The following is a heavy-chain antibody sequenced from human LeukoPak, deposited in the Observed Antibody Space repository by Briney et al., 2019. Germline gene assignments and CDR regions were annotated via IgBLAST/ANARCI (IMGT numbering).Heavy chain of an antibody. J-gene: IGHJ4*02. V-gene: IGHV4-34*01. CDR2: INHSGST. Sequence: SETLSLTCAVYGGSFSGYYWSWIRQPPGKGLEWIGEINHSGSTNYNPSLKSRVTISVDTSKNQFSLKLSSVTAADTAVYYCARRENYVWGSYRLAYYFDYWGQGTLVTVSS. CDR1: GGSFSGYY. D-gene: IGHD3-16*02. CDR3: ARRENYVWGSYRLAYYFDY.